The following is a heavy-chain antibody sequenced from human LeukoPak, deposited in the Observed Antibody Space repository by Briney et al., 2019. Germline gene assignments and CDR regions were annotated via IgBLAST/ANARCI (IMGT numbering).Heavy chain of an antibody. CDR3: ARDEGGTAAAGYYYNYGMDV. D-gene: IGHD6-13*01. V-gene: IGHV3-48*01. CDR2: ISFTSTTT. CDR1: GFAFSTYS. J-gene: IGHJ6*02. Sequence: PGGSLRLSCAASGFAFSTYSMNWVRQAPGKGLEWVSYISFTSTTTYYADSVKGRFTISRDNAKNSLYLQMNSLRPEDTAVYYCARDEGGTAAAGYYYNYGMDVWGQGNTVTVSS.